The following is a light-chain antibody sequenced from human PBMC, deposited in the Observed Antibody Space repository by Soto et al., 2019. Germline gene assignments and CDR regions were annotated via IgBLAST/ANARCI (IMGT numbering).Light chain of an antibody. Sequence: CWARKESASRSCTASQSVDNYLDWYQQKPGQAPRLLIYESSNRATGIPARFSGSGSGTDFSLTISSLEPEDLAVYSSQQRTNLLQTFAQGTKVDIK. J-gene: IGKJ1*01. V-gene: IGKV3-11*01. CDR3: QQRTNLLQT. CDR1: QSVDNY. CDR2: ESS.